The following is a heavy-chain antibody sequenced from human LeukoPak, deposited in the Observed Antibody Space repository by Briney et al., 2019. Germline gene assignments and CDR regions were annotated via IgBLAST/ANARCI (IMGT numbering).Heavy chain of an antibody. CDR2: IYHSGST. D-gene: IGHD1-26*01. J-gene: IGHJ6*03. Sequence: SGTLSLTCAVSGGSISSSNWWSWVRQPPGKGLEWIGEIYHSGSTNYNPSLKSRVTISVDKSKNQFSLKLSSVTAADTAVYYCARRVGATYYYYYYMDVWGKGTTVTISS. CDR1: GGSISSSNW. V-gene: IGHV4-4*02. CDR3: ARRVGATYYYYYYMDV.